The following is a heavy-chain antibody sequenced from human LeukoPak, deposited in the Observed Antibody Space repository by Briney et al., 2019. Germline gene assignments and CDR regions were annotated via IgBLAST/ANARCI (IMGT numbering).Heavy chain of an antibody. Sequence: SETLSLTCAVYGGSFSGYYWSWIRQPPGKGLEWIGEINHSGSTNYNPSLKSRVTISVDTSKNQFSLKLSSVTAADTAVYYCARRNRYSSSYRFDYWGQGTLVTVSS. D-gene: IGHD6-13*01. CDR3: ARRNRYSSSYRFDY. CDR2: INHSGST. CDR1: GGSFSGYY. V-gene: IGHV4-34*01. J-gene: IGHJ4*02.